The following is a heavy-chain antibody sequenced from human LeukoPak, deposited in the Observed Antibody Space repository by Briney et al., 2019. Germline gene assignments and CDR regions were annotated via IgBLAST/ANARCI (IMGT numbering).Heavy chain of an antibody. J-gene: IGHJ4*02. D-gene: IGHD2-2*01. V-gene: IGHV3-7*01. CDR1: GFTFTKYW. CDR2: IKQDGSEK. CDR3: ARGLDCRSTSCYLDN. Sequence: GGSLRLSCAASGFTFTKYWMTWVRQAPGKGLEWVANIKQDGSEKFYVNSVKGRFTISRDNAKNSLDLQINSLGAEDTAVYYCARGLDCRSTSCYLDNWGQGTLVTVSS.